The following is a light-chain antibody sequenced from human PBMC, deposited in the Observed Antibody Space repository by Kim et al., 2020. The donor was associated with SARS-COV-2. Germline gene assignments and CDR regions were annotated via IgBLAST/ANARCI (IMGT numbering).Light chain of an antibody. CDR3: KQYETYWT. CDR1: QSVDSW. V-gene: IGKV1-5*03. Sequence: DIQMTQSPSTLSAFVGTRVTITCRASQSVDSWLAWYQQLPGKAPKLLIYQASKLASGVPSRFSGSGSGTTFTLTIYNLQPDDSAIYYCKQYETYWTFGPGTKVEIK. CDR2: QAS. J-gene: IGKJ1*01.